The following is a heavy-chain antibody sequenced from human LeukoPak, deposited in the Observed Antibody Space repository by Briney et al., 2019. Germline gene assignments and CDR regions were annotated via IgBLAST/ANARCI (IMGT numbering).Heavy chain of an antibody. CDR3: ARGGVRDCSSSSCYHD. CDR1: GFTFSSYG. Sequence: GGSLRLSCVASGFTFSSYGMHWVRQAPGKGLEWVAVISYDGSNKYYAGSVKGRFTISRDNSKNTLYLQMISLRAEDTAVYYCARGGVRDCSSSSCYHDWGQGTLVTVSS. D-gene: IGHD2-2*01. CDR2: ISYDGSNK. J-gene: IGHJ4*02. V-gene: IGHV3-30*03.